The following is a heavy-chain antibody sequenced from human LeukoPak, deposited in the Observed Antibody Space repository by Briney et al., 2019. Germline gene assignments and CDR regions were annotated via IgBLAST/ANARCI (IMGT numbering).Heavy chain of an antibody. CDR3: ARGWLHFYYFDY. CDR2: IYYSGST. CDR1: GGSVSSGSYY. V-gene: IGHV4-61*01. D-gene: IGHD5-24*01. Sequence: SETLSLTCTVSGGSVSSGSYYWSWLRPPPGKGLEWIGYIYYSGSTNYNPSLKSRVTISVDTSKNQCSLTLSSVTAADTAVYYCARGWLHFYYFDYWGQGTLVTVSS. J-gene: IGHJ4*02.